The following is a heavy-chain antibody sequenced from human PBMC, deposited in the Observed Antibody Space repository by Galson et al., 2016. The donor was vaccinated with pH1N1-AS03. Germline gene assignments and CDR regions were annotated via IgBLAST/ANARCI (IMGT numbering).Heavy chain of an antibody. Sequence: SVKVSCKASGGTFGSYGISWVRQAPGQGLEWVGGIIPPSGTTDYAQRFQDRVTITADDSTNTAYMELNSLTSEDTAVYFCARDRHFDNSPRFYESECWGQGTLVTVSS. CDR2: IIPPSGTT. V-gene: IGHV1-69*13. J-gene: IGHJ4*02. D-gene: IGHD2/OR15-2a*01. CDR1: GGTFGSYG. CDR3: ARDRHFDNSPRFYESEC.